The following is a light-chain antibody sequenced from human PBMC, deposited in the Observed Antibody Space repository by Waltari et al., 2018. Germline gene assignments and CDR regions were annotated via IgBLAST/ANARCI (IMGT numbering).Light chain of an antibody. CDR3: QQYIDGPPGT. Sequence: IVMTQSPASLSVSPGERATLSCKTSQSISTNLAWYQQKPVQAPRLLISAASSRATGVATRFSGSGSGTEFTLTISSLQSEDFALYCWQQYIDGPPGTFGQGTRVQIK. V-gene: IGKV3-15*01. CDR1: QSISTN. J-gene: IGKJ1*01. CDR2: AAS.